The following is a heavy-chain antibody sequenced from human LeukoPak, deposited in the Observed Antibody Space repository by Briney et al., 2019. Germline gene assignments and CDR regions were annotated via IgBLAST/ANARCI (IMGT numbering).Heavy chain of an antibody. V-gene: IGHV3-23*01. CDR3: ARDSGIAVAGTDYYYGMDV. CDR2: ISGSGGST. J-gene: IGHJ6*02. D-gene: IGHD6-19*01. Sequence: GGSLRLSCAASGFTFSSYAMSWVRQAPGKGLEWVSAISGSGGSTYYADSVKGRFTISRDNAKNSLYLQMNSLRAEDTAVYYCARDSGIAVAGTDYYYGMDVWGQGTTVTVSS. CDR1: GFTFSSYA.